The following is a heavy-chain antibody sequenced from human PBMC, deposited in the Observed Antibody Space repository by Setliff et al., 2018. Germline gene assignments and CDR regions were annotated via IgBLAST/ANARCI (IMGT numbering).Heavy chain of an antibody. Sequence: ASVKVSCKASGYNFAESIVSWVRQAPGQGLEWMGWISAYNGHTYSAQKFQARVTLTTDTSTNMAYMELRGLRSDDTAIYYCLRLVRYCTTIACHRTLGEEVWGQGTMVTVSS. CDR2: ISAYNGHT. CDR1: GYNFAESI. CDR3: LRLVRYCTTIACHRTLGEEV. J-gene: IGHJ4*02. V-gene: IGHV1-18*01. D-gene: IGHD2-8*01.